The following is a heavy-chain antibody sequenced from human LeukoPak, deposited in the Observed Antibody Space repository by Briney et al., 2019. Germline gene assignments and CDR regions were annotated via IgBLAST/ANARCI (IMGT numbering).Heavy chain of an antibody. CDR1: GYTFTSYD. CDR2: MNPNSGNT. Sequence: ASVKVSCKASGYTFTSYDINWVRQATGQGLEWMGWMNPNSGNTGYAQKFQGRVTMTRNTSISTAYMELSSLRSEDTAGYYCARDYNSSDNFSGYGDDYYYMDVWGKGTTVTVSS. CDR3: ARDYNSSDNFSGYGDDYYYMDV. J-gene: IGHJ6*03. V-gene: IGHV1-8*01. D-gene: IGHD3-10*01.